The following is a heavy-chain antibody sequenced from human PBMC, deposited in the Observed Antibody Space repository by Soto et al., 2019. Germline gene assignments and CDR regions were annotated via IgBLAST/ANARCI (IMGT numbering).Heavy chain of an antibody. J-gene: IGHJ3*02. CDR3: AKDWEWFLRSDAFDI. CDR1: GFTFSSYG. CDR2: ISYDGSNK. D-gene: IGHD3-3*01. Sequence: QVQLVESGGGVVQPGRSLRLSCAASGFTFSSYGMHWVRQAPGKGLEWVAVISYDGSNKYYADSVKGRFTISRDNSKNTLYLQMNSLRAEDTAVYYCAKDWEWFLRSDAFDIWGQGTMVTVSS. V-gene: IGHV3-30*18.